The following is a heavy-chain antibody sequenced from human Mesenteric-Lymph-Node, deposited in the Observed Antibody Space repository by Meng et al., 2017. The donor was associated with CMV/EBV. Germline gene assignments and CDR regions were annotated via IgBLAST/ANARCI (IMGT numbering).Heavy chain of an antibody. CDR2: INHSGST. J-gene: IGHJ5*02. CDR3: ARCLDSVWFDP. V-gene: IGHV4-39*07. CDR1: GGSISSGGYY. Sequence: CTVSGGSISSGGYYWSWIRQPPGKGLEWIGEINHSGSTNYNPSLKSRVTISVDTSKNQFSLKLSSVTAADTAVYYCARCLDSVWFDPWGQGTLVTVSS.